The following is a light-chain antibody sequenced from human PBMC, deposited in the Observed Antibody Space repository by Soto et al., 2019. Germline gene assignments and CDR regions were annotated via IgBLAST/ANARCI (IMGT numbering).Light chain of an antibody. CDR3: QQYDSFSVT. Sequence: IQLTQSPSSLSASVGDRVTITCRASQTISSWLAWYQQKPGKAPKLLIYKASTLKSGVPSRFSGSGSGTEFTLTISSLQPDDFATYYCQQYDSFSVTFGQGTKVDIK. V-gene: IGKV1-5*03. CDR1: QTISSW. CDR2: KAS. J-gene: IGKJ1*01.